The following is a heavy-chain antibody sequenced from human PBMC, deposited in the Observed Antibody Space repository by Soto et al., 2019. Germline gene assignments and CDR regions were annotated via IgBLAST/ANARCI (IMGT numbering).Heavy chain of an antibody. J-gene: IGHJ6*02. D-gene: IGHD3-16*02. CDR1: GFTVSSNY. CDR2: IYSGGST. Sequence: EVQLVESGGGLIQPGGSPRLSCAASGFTVSSNYMSWVRQAPGKGLEWVSVIYSGGSTYYADSVKGRFTISRDNSKNTLYLQMNSLRAEDTAVYYCARSGLSSNYYYGMDVWGQGTTVTVSS. V-gene: IGHV3-53*01. CDR3: ARSGLSSNYYYGMDV.